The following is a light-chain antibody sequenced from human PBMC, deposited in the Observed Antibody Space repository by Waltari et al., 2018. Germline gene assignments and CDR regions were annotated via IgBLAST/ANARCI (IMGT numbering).Light chain of an antibody. Sequence: DIQMTQSPSSLSAYVGDRVTITCRASQSISSDLNWYQQKPGKAPKLLISGTSNLQSGGPSGFSGSGSGTDLTLTINSLQPLDSATYYCQQSYSTPPTFGGGTKVEI. CDR2: GTS. CDR3: QQSYSTPPT. J-gene: IGKJ4*01. V-gene: IGKV1-39*01. CDR1: QSISSD.